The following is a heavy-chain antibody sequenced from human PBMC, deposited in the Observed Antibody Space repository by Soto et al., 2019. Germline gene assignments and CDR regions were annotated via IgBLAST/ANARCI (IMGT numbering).Heavy chain of an antibody. CDR1: GFTFSSYS. Sequence: PGGSLRLSCAASGFTFSSYSMNWVRQAPGKGLEWVSSISSSSSYIYYADSVKGRFTISRDNAKNSLYLQMNSLRAEDTAVYCCARDRGYYDSSGYLYFDYWGQGTLVTVSS. V-gene: IGHV3-21*01. CDR2: ISSSSSYI. J-gene: IGHJ4*02. D-gene: IGHD3-22*01. CDR3: ARDRGYYDSSGYLYFDY.